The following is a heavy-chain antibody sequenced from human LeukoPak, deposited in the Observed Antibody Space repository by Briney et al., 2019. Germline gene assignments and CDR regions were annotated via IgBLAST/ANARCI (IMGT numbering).Heavy chain of an antibody. V-gene: IGHV4-59*01. Sequence: SETPSLTCTVSGGSISSYYWSWIRQPPGKGLEWIGYIYYSGSTNYNPSLKSRVTISVDTSKNQFSLKLSSVTAADTAVYYCAREGTGYDFWSGSPYYMDVWGKGTTVTVSS. CDR2: IYYSGST. D-gene: IGHD3-3*01. J-gene: IGHJ6*03. CDR3: AREGTGYDFWSGSPYYMDV. CDR1: GGSISSYY.